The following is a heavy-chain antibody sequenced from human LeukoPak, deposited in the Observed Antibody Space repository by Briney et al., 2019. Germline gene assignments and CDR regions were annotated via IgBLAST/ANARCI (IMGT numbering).Heavy chain of an antibody. CDR1: GGSISSYY. Sequence: SETLSLTCTVSGGSISSYYWSWTRQPPGKGLEWIGYIYYSGSTNYNPSLKSRVTISVDTSKNQFSLKLSSVTAADTAVYYCARDRGSSWSTHYYYGMDVWGQGTTVTVSS. J-gene: IGHJ6*02. D-gene: IGHD6-13*01. CDR3: ARDRGSSWSTHYYYGMDV. CDR2: IYYSGST. V-gene: IGHV4-59*01.